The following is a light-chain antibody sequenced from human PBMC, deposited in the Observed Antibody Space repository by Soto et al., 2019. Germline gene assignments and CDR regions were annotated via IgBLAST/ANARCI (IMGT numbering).Light chain of an antibody. J-gene: IGKJ3*01. Sequence: DIHLTQSPSFLSSSFGVRVTITFLASQAISSHLAWYQQKPGKAPNLLIYGASTLQSGVPSRFSGSGSGTQFTLTISSLQPEDFATYYCQQLNSYPLTFGPGTKVDIK. CDR3: QQLNSYPLT. V-gene: IGKV1-9*01. CDR1: QAISSH. CDR2: GAS.